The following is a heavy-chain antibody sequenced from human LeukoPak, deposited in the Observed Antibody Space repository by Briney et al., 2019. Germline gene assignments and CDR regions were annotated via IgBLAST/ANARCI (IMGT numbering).Heavy chain of an antibody. CDR3: TTYNSGHY. D-gene: IGHD6-19*01. V-gene: IGHV3-33*01. CDR1: GFTFSTYG. J-gene: IGHJ4*02. Sequence: GRSLRLSCAASGFTFSTYGMNWVRQAPGKGLEWVAVIWYDGSNKYYADSVQGRFTISRDNSKNTLYLQMNSLRTEDTALYYCTTYNSGHYWGQGTLVTVSS. CDR2: IWYDGSNK.